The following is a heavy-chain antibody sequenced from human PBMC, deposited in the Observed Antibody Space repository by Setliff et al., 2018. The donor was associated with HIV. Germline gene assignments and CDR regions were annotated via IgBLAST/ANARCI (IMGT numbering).Heavy chain of an antibody. CDR1: GFAFSAYA. V-gene: IGHV3-23*01. D-gene: IGHD6-6*01. Sequence: PGESLKISCAASGFAFSAYAMTWVRQAPGKGLEWVSATIYTGGTTYYADSVRGRFTISRDNSKNTLYLQMNSLRAEDTAVYYCARDGMSSHYYYGMDVWGQGTTVTVSS. CDR2: TIYTGGTT. CDR3: ARDGMSSHYYYGMDV. J-gene: IGHJ6*02.